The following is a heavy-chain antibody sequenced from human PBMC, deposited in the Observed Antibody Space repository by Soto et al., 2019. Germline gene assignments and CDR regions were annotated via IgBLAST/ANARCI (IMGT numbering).Heavy chain of an antibody. CDR3: VKGKESGYRGAFDS. J-gene: IGHJ4*02. Sequence: GGSLRLSCAATGFNFGGYAMGWVRQAPGKGLEWVSGVSGSGSSPYYADSVKGRLTISKDKSKNTLYLDLNNLRSEDTAVYFCVKGKESGYRGAFDSWGQGTMVTVSS. D-gene: IGHD5-18*01. CDR2: VSGSGSSP. CDR1: GFNFGGYA. V-gene: IGHV3-23*01.